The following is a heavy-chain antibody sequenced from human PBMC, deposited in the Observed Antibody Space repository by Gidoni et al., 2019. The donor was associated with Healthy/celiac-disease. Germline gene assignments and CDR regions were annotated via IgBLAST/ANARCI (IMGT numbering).Heavy chain of an antibody. CDR1: GFTFSSYG. D-gene: IGHD3-16*01. V-gene: IGHV3-30*18. Sequence: QVQLVESGGGVVQPGRSLRLSCAASGFTFSSYGMHWVRQAPGKGLEWVAVISYDGSNKYYADSVKGRFTISRDNSKNTLYLQMNSLRAEDTAVYYCAKGDGGAIQSAFDIWGQGTMVTVSS. CDR3: AKGDGGAIQSAFDI. CDR2: ISYDGSNK. J-gene: IGHJ3*02.